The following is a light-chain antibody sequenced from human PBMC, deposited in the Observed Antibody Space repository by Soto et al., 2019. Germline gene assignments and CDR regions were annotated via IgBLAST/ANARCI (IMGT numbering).Light chain of an antibody. CDR2: STS. V-gene: IGKV1-9*01. Sequence: DIQLTQSPSFLSASVGDRVTITCRASQGITNYLAWYQQQPGKDPKLLIYSTSTLQSGVPSRFSGSGSGTEFTLTISSLQAEDFATYYCQQLNSYPLTFGGGTKVEIK. J-gene: IGKJ4*02. CDR3: QQLNSYPLT. CDR1: QGITNY.